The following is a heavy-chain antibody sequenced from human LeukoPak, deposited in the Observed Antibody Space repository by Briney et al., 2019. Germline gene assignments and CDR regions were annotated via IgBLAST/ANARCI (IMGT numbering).Heavy chain of an antibody. V-gene: IGHV3-23*01. CDR2: ISGSGGST. D-gene: IGHD3-9*01. Sequence: PGGSLRLSCAASGFTFSSYAMSWVRQAPGKGLEWVSAISGSGGSTYYADSVKGRFTISRDNSKNTLYLQMNSLRAEDTAVYYCAKAALRYFDWLLRGMDVWGQGTTVTVSS. CDR1: GFTFSSYA. CDR3: AKAALRYFDWLLRGMDV. J-gene: IGHJ6*02.